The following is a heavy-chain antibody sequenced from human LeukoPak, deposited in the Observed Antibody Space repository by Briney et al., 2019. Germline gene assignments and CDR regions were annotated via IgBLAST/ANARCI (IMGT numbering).Heavy chain of an antibody. D-gene: IGHD1-26*01. J-gene: IGHJ3*02. CDR1: GFTFNIYS. Sequence: GRSLTLSCAASGFTFNIYSMNWVRQAPGKGLEWVSSISSGSGYLYYADSVKGRFTVSRDNAQKSLYLQMNSLRAEDTAVYYCARGNQWEPYAFDIWGQGTMVTVSS. V-gene: IGHV3-21*01. CDR2: ISSGSGYL. CDR3: ARGNQWEPYAFDI.